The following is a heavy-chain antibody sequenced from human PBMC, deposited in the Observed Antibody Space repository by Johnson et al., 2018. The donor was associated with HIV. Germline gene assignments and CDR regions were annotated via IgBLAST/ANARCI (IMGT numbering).Heavy chain of an antibody. V-gene: IGHV3-30*04. CDR3: ARGRGYSSSNDAFDI. CDR1: GFTFSSYA. CDR2: ISYDGSNK. J-gene: IGHJ3*02. D-gene: IGHD6-13*01. Sequence: QVQLVESGGGVVQPGGSLRLSCAASGFTFSSYAMHWVRQAPGKGLEWVAVISYDGSNKYYADSVKGRFTISRDNSKNTLYLQMNSLRAEDTAVYYCARGRGYSSSNDAFDIWGQGTMVTVSS.